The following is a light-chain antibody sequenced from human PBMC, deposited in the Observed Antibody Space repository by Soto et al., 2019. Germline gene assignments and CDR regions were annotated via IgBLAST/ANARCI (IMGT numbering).Light chain of an antibody. CDR3: QQRSNWIT. CDR2: DAS. CDR1: QSVSSH. Sequence: ETVLTQSPGTLSLSPGERATLSCRASQSVSSHLDWYQQKPGQAPRLLIYDASNRATGIPARFSGSGSGTDFTLTISSLEPEDFAVYYCQQRSNWITFGQGTRLEIK. V-gene: IGKV3-11*01. J-gene: IGKJ5*01.